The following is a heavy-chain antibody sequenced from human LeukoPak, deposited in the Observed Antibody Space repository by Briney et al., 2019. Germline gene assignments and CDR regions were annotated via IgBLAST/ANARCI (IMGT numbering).Heavy chain of an antibody. D-gene: IGHD1-1*01. V-gene: IGHV3-7*01. CDR2: INHEGGGI. J-gene: IGHJ6*02. CDR3: ATYINWVAGDV. Sequence: GGSLRLSCASSGFTFSESWMTWVRQVPGQGLEWVAHINHEGGGIQYVDSVKGRFTISRDNAKGSVYLQMNSLRAEDTAIYHCATYINWVAGDVWGQGTTVIVSS. CDR1: GFTFSESW.